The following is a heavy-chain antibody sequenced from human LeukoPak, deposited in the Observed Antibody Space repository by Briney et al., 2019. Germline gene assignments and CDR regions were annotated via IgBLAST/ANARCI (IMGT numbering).Heavy chain of an antibody. CDR2: VSVGGGTI. V-gene: IGHV3-48*03. D-gene: IGHD2-15*01. CDR1: GFTFSSYE. J-gene: IGHJ4*02. Sequence: PGGSLRLSCAASGFTFSSYEMNWVRQAPGKGLEWVSYVSVGGGTIYYADSVKGRFTISRNNAENSLYLQMNSPRAEDTAVYYCARGGVSGRWYFDYWGQGTLVTVSS. CDR3: ARGGVSGRWYFDY.